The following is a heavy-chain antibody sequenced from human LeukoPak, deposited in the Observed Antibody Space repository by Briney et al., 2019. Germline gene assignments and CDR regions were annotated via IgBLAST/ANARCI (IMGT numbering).Heavy chain of an antibody. CDR3: ARGRYYDSSGYYFDY. D-gene: IGHD3-22*01. J-gene: IGHJ4*02. V-gene: IGHV1-46*01. Sequence: ASVKVSCKASGYTFTSYYMHWVRPAPGQGLEWMGIINPSGGSTSYAQKFQGRVTMTRDMSTSTVYMELSSLRSEDTAVYYCARGRYYDSSGYYFDYWGQGTLVTVSS. CDR1: GYTFTSYY. CDR2: INPSGGST.